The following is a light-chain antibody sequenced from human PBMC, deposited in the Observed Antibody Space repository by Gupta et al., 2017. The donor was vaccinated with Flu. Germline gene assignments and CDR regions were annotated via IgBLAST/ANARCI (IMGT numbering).Light chain of an antibody. Sequence: DIQMTQSPSSLSASVGDRVTITCQATQDIRNYLNWYQQKPGKAPKLLIYDASNLETGVPSRFSGSGSGTDFTFTISSLQPEDIATYYCQQYANVPPTFGPGTKVEIK. CDR1: QDIRNY. CDR3: QQYANVPPT. CDR2: DAS. V-gene: IGKV1-33*01. J-gene: IGKJ3*01.